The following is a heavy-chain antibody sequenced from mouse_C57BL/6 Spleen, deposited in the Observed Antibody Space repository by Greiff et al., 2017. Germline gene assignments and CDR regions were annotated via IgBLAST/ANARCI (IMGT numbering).Heavy chain of an antibody. Sequence: QVQLKQPGAELVMPGASVKLSCKASGYTFTSYWMHWVKQRPGQGLEWIGEIDPSDSYTNYNQKFKGKSTLTVDKSSSTAYMQLSSLTSEDSAVYYCARGRSSLFDYWGQGTTLTVSS. D-gene: IGHD1-1*01. CDR1: GYTFTSYW. CDR2: IDPSDSYT. J-gene: IGHJ2*01. V-gene: IGHV1-69*01. CDR3: ARGRSSLFDY.